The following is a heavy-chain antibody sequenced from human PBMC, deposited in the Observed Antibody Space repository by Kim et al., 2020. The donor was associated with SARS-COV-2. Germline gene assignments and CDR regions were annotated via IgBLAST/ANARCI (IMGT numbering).Heavy chain of an antibody. V-gene: IGHV5-51*01. CDR3: ARPEYYDFWSGYPGGPFDY. D-gene: IGHD3-3*01. J-gene: IGHJ4*02. CDR2: IYPGDSDT. CDR1: GYSFTSYW. Sequence: GESLKISCKGSGYSFTSYWIGWVRQMPGKGLEWMGIIYPGDSDTRYSPSFQGQVTISADKSISTAYLQWSSLKASDTAMYYCARPEYYDFWSGYPGGPFDYWGQGTLVTVSS.